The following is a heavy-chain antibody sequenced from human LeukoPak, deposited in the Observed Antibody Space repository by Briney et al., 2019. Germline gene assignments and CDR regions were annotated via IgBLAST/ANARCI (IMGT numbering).Heavy chain of an antibody. Sequence: GRSLRLSCAASGFTFSSYGMHWVRQAPGKGLEWVAVISYDGSNKYYADSVKGRFTISRDNSKNTLYLQMNSLRAEDTAVYYCAKDSTPLVVVPAATGYFQHWGQGTLVTVSS. V-gene: IGHV3-30*18. J-gene: IGHJ1*01. D-gene: IGHD2-2*01. CDR1: GFTFSSYG. CDR3: AKDSTPLVVVPAATGYFQH. CDR2: ISYDGSNK.